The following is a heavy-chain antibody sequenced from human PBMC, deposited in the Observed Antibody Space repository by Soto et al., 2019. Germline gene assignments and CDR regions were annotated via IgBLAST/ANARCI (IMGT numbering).Heavy chain of an antibody. CDR1: GESISSSSHY. J-gene: IGHJ4*02. Sequence: SETLSLTCIVSGESISSSSHYWGWIRQPPGKGLEWVGSIYYSGRTYYNPSFKSRVTISIDTSKNQFSLKLSSVTATDTAVYYCARQRTTVVTQAYFDHWGQGALVTVSS. D-gene: IGHD2-21*02. CDR2: IYYSGRT. V-gene: IGHV4-39*01. CDR3: ARQRTTVVTQAYFDH.